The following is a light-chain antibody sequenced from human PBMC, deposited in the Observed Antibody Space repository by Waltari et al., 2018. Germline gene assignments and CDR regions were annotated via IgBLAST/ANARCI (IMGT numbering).Light chain of an antibody. J-gene: IGLJ1*01. V-gene: IGLV1-44*01. CDR2: SNN. CDR1: GSNIGSNS. Sequence: QSVLTQPPSASGTPGQRVTISCSGSGSNIGSNSVNWFQQVQGTAPKLLIYSNNQWPSGVPDRFSGSKSGTSASLAISGLQSEDEADYYCAAWDDSLNGYVFGTGTKVTVL. CDR3: AAWDDSLNGYV.